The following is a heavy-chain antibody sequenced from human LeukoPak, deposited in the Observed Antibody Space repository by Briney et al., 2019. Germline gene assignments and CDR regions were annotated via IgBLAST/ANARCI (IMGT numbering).Heavy chain of an antibody. CDR3: ASAAVYGDPTNPYFDY. D-gene: IGHD4-17*01. Sequence: SVKVSCKASGYIFTGYYMHWVRQAPGQGLEWMGGIIPIFGTANYAQKFQGRVTITADESTSTAYIELSSLRSDDSAVYYCASAAVYGDPTNPYFDYWGQGTLVTVSS. CDR2: IIPIFGTA. V-gene: IGHV1-69*13. J-gene: IGHJ4*02. CDR1: GYIFTGYY.